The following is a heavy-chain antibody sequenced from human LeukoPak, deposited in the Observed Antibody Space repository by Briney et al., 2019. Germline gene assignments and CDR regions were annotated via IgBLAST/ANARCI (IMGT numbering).Heavy chain of an antibody. CDR3: ARVIGWDEPFDL. J-gene: IGHJ3*01. D-gene: IGHD1-26*01. V-gene: IGHV3-74*01. CDR1: GFTFNGYN. Sequence: AGGSLRLSCAASGFTFNGYNMNWVRQAPGKGLVWVSRINTDGSSTNYADSVRGRFTVSRDNAKNTLYLQMNSLRVEDTAVYYCARVIGWDEPFDLWGHGTLVTVSS. CDR2: INTDGSST.